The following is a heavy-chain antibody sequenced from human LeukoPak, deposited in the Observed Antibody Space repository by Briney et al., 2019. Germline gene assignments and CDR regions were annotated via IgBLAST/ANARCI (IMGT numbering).Heavy chain of an antibody. CDR1: GYTLDTYY. D-gene: IGHD2-15*01. CDR2: INPSTGGT. CDR3: ARSTVALAWFDP. V-gene: IGHV1-46*02. J-gene: IGHJ5*02. Sequence: GASVNVSCKASGYTLDTYYIHWVRQGPGQGLEWMGVINPSTGGTSYAQKFQGRVSMTSDMSANTVYMDLSSLQSDDTAIYYCARSTVALAWFDPWGQGALLTVSS.